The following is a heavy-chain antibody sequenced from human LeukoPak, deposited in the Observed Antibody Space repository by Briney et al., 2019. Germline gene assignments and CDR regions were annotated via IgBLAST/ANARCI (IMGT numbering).Heavy chain of an antibody. CDR2: IYHSGST. J-gene: IGHJ4*02. CDR1: GYSISSGYY. CDR3: ARRGSSSWLFDY. Sequence: SETLSLTCAVSGYSISSGYYWGWIRQPPGKGLEWIGNIYHSGSTYYNPPLKSRVTISVDTSKNQFSLKLSSVTAADTAVYYCARRGSSSWLFDYWGQGTLVTVSS. V-gene: IGHV4-38-2*01. D-gene: IGHD6-13*01.